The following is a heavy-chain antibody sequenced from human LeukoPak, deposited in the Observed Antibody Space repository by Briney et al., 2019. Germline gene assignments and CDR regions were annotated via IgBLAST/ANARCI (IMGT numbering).Heavy chain of an antibody. Sequence: ASVKVSCKASGYTFTGYYMHWVRQAPGQGLEWMGRINPNSGGTNYAQKFQGRVTMTRDTSISTAYMELSRLRSDDTAVYYCAGDFIYGSGSYLLDYWGQGTLVTVSS. D-gene: IGHD3-10*01. J-gene: IGHJ4*02. V-gene: IGHV1-2*06. CDR1: GYTFTGYY. CDR3: AGDFIYGSGSYLLDY. CDR2: INPNSGGT.